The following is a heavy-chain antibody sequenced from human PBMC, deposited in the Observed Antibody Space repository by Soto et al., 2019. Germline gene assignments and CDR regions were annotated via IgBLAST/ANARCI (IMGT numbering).Heavy chain of an antibody. CDR2: INPSGGST. V-gene: IGHV1-46*01. J-gene: IGHJ5*02. D-gene: IGHD2-2*01. CDR3: ARSRAPGFLVPAAMMGWFDP. CDR1: GYTFTSYY. Sequence: ASVKVSCKTSGYTFTSYYMHWVRQAPGQGLEWVGIINPSGGSTTYAQKFQGRVTMTRGTSTSTIYMELSSLRSEDTAVYYCARSRAPGFLVPAAMMGWFDPWGQGTLVTVSS.